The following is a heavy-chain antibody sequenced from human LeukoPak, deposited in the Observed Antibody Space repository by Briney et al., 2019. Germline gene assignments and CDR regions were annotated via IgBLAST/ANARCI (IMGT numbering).Heavy chain of an antibody. CDR2: IYTSGST. CDR1: GGSISSFY. V-gene: IGHV4-4*07. D-gene: IGHD3-10*01. Sequence: PSETLSLTCTVSGGSISSFYWSWIRQPAGKGLEWIGRIYTSGSTNYNPSLKSRVTISVDTSKNQFSLKLSSVTAADTAVYYCARTRVTMVRGVIRYYYYGMDVWGQGTTVTVSS. J-gene: IGHJ6*02. CDR3: ARTRVTMVRGVIRYYYYGMDV.